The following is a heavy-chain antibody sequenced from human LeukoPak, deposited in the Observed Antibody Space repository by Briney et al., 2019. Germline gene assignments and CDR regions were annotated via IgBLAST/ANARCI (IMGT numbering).Heavy chain of an antibody. V-gene: IGHV3-7*01. Sequence: PGGSLRLSCAASGFTFSSYWMSWVRRAPGKGLEWVANIKQDGSDKCYVDSVKGRFTISRDNAKNSLHLQMNSLRVEDTAVYYCARDGYCTGGSCYSGKSTPSDYWGQGTLVTVSS. D-gene: IGHD2-15*01. J-gene: IGHJ4*02. CDR1: GFTFSSYW. CDR2: IKQDGSDK. CDR3: ARDGYCTGGSCYSGKSTPSDY.